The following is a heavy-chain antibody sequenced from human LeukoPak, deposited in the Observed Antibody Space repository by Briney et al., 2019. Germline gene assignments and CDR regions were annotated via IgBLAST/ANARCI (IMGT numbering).Heavy chain of an antibody. D-gene: IGHD3-22*01. V-gene: IGHV3-21*01. CDR1: GFTFSSFS. CDR2: ISNSSSYI. CDR3: ARDGDYYDSSGYDY. J-gene: IGHJ4*02. Sequence: GGSLRLSCAASGFTFSSFSMNWVRQAPGKGLGWVSSISNSSSYIYYADSVKGRFTISRDNSKNTLYLQMNSLRAEDTAVYYCARDGDYYDSSGYDYWGQGTLVTVSS.